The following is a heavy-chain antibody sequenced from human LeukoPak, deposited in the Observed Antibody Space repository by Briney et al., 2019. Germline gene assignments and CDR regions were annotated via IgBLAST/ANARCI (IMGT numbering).Heavy chain of an antibody. J-gene: IGHJ4*02. V-gene: IGHV4-59*01. D-gene: IGHD6-19*01. CDR2: IYYSGST. CDR3: AREVRYSSGWYDY. CDR1: GGSISSYY. Sequence: PSETLSLTCTVSGGSISSYYWSWIRQPPGKGLEWIGYIYYSGSTNYNPSLKSRVTISVDTSKNQFSLKLSSVTAADTAVYYCAREVRYSSGWYDYWGQGTLVTVSS.